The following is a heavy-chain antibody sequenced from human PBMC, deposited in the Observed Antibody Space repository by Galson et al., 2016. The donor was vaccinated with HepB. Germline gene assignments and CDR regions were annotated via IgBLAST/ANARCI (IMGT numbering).Heavy chain of an antibody. D-gene: IGHD6-19*01. CDR2: IIPIFGTA. CDR1: GGTFSSYA. Sequence: SVKVSCKASGGTFSSYAISWVRQAPGQGLEWMGGIIPIFGTANYAQKFQGRVTITADESTSTAYMKLSSLRSEDTAVYYCARVLAVAGTNWFDPWGQGTLVTVSS. V-gene: IGHV1-69*13. J-gene: IGHJ5*02. CDR3: ARVLAVAGTNWFDP.